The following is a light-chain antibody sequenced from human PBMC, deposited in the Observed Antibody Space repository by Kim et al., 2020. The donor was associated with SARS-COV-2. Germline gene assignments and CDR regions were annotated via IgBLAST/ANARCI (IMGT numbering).Light chain of an antibody. Sequence: PGQSITISCTGTNRDVGSYNRVSWYQQHPGKAPKLMIYDVSKRPSGVCNRFSGSKSGNTASLTISGLQAEDEADYYCSSYSTTTVLFGGGTQLTV. CDR2: DVS. J-gene: IGLJ2*01. V-gene: IGLV2-14*04. CDR1: NRDVGSYNR. CDR3: SSYSTTTVL.